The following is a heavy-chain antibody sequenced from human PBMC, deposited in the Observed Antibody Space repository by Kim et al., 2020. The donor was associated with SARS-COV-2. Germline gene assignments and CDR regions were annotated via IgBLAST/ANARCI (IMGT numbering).Heavy chain of an antibody. Sequence: SETLSLTCTVSGGSISSSSYYWGWIRQPPGKGLEWIGSIYYSGSTYYNPSLKSRVTISVDTSTNQSSLKLSSMTAADTAVYYCARHLRGGIAVAGGYYFDYWGQGTLVTVSS. CDR2: IYYSGST. CDR3: ARHLRGGIAVAGGYYFDY. CDR1: GGSISSSSYY. D-gene: IGHD6-19*01. J-gene: IGHJ4*02. V-gene: IGHV4-39*01.